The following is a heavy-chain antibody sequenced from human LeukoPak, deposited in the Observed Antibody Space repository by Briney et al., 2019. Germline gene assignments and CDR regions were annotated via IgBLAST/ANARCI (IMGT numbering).Heavy chain of an antibody. V-gene: IGHV3-30*02. CDR1: GFTFSSYG. CDR3: ASAIVVVPAAPWNAFDI. CDR2: IRYDGSNK. J-gene: IGHJ3*02. D-gene: IGHD2-2*01. Sequence: QPGGPLRLSCAASGFTFSSYGMHWVRQAPGKGLEWVAFIRYDGSNKYYADSVKGRFTISRDNSKNTLYLQMNSLRAEDTAVYYCASAIVVVPAAPWNAFDIWGQGTMVTVSS.